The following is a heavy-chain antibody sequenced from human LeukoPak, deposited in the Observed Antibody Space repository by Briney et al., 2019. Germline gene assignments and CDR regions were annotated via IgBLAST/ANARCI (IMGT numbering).Heavy chain of an antibody. D-gene: IGHD6-13*01. Sequence: PGGSLRLSCVASGFTFSSYWMHWVRQAPGKGLVWVSRINSNGGTTTYADSVNGRFTISRDNAKNMVYLQMNSLRAEDTAVYYCATFSRQQLVEDVSDIWGQGTMVTVSS. CDR1: GFTFSSYW. CDR3: ATFSRQQLVEDVSDI. J-gene: IGHJ3*02. V-gene: IGHV3-74*01. CDR2: INSNGGTT.